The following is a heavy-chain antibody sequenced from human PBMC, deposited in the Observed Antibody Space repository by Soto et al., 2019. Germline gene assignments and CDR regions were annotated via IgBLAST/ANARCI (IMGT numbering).Heavy chain of an antibody. CDR2: IYYSGST. J-gene: IGHJ6*03. D-gene: IGHD6-19*01. V-gene: IGHV4-59*08. CDR3: ARRGKVAGENYYYYYMEV. Sequence: PSETLSLTCTVSGGSISSYYWSWIRQPPGKGLEWIGYIYYSGSTNYNPSLKSRVTISVDTSKNQFSLKLSSVTAADTAVYYCARRGKVAGENYYYYYMEVWGKGTTVTVSS. CDR1: GGSISSYY.